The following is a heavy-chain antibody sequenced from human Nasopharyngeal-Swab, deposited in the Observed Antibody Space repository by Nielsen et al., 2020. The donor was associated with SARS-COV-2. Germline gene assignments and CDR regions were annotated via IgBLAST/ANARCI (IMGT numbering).Heavy chain of an antibody. V-gene: IGHV3-7*03. CDR2: IKQDGSEK. J-gene: IGHJ6*03. Sequence: GGSLRLSCAASGFTFSSYWMSWVRPAPGKGLEWVANIKQDGSEKYFVDSVKGRFTISRDNAKNSLYLQMNSLRAEDTAVYYCARVNRGTDIQLWSRIYYYYMDVWGKGTTVTVSS. CDR3: ARVNRGTDIQLWSRIYYYYMDV. D-gene: IGHD5-18*01. CDR1: GFTFSSYW.